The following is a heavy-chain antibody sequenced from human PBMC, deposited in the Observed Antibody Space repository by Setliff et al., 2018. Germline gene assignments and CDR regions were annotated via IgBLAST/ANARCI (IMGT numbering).Heavy chain of an antibody. CDR2: IYYSGST. Sequence: SETLSLTCTVSGGSISSGDYYWSWIRQPPGKGLEWIGYIYYSGSTYYNPSLKSRVTISVDTSKNHFSLKLSSVTAADTAVYYCASGGFGVYYFDYWGQGTLVTVSS. CDR3: ASGGFGVYYFDY. D-gene: IGHD2-8*01. CDR1: GGSISSGDYY. J-gene: IGHJ4*02. V-gene: IGHV4-30-4*02.